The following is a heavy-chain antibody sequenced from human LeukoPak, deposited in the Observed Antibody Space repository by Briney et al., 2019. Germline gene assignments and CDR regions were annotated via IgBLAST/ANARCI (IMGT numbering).Heavy chain of an antibody. Sequence: PSETLSLTCAVYGGSFSGYYWSWIRQPPGKGLEWIGEINHSGSTNYNPSLKSRVTISEDTSKNQFSLKLSSVTAADTAVYYCARGLRYYYDSSGYERRNLPRYFDYWGQGTLVTVSS. CDR2: INHSGST. CDR1: GGSFSGYY. D-gene: IGHD3-22*01. J-gene: IGHJ4*02. V-gene: IGHV4-34*01. CDR3: ARGLRYYYDSSGYERRNLPRYFDY.